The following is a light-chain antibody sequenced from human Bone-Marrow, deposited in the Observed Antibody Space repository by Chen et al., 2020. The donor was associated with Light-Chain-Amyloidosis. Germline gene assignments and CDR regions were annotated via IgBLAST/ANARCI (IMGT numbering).Light chain of an antibody. V-gene: IGKV1-17*03. J-gene: IGKJ1*01. CDR3: LQHHIYPRT. CDR1: QDIRTY. CDR2: GAS. Sequence: DIQMTQSPSVMSVSVGDRVTVTCRASQDIRTYLAWFQHKPGQVPNRLIYGASYLQSGVPSRFSGSGSGAEFTLTISSLQPEDFATYYCLQHHIYPRTFGQGTMVEIK.